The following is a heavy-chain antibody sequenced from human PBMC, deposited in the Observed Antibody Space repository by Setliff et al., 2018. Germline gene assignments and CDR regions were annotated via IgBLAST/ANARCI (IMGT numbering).Heavy chain of an antibody. J-gene: IGHJ6*04. V-gene: IGHV4-59*01. CDR3: ARDGLGAFSLRSMDV. Sequence: SETLSLTCNVSGGSISSYYWTWIRQPPGKGLEWIGYFYHSGSTNYNPSLKSRVTISVDTSKNQFSLKMSSMTAADTAVYYCARDGLGAFSLRSMDVWGKGTTVTVSS. D-gene: IGHD3-3*02. CDR2: FYHSGST. CDR1: GGSISSYY.